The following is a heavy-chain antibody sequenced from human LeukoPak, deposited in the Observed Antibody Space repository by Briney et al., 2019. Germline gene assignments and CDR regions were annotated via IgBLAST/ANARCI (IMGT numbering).Heavy chain of an antibody. CDR2: ISYDGSNK. Sequence: GSLRLSCAASGFTFSSYAMHWVRQAPGKGLEWVAVISYDGSNKYYADSVKGRFTISRDNAKNSLYLQMSSLRAEDTAVYYCATGSQIREADYWGPGTLVTVSS. CDR3: ATGSQIREADY. CDR1: GFTFSSYA. J-gene: IGHJ4*02. V-gene: IGHV3-30-3*01. D-gene: IGHD3-10*01.